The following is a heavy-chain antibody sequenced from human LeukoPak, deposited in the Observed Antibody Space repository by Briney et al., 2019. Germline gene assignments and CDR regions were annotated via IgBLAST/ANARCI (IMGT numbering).Heavy chain of an antibody. CDR2: ISGSGGST. V-gene: IGHV3-23*01. CDR1: GFTFSSYG. CDR3: ARNEGSGSYVSFDY. D-gene: IGHD1-26*01. J-gene: IGHJ4*02. Sequence: TGGSLRLSCAASGFTFSSYGMSWVRQAPGKGLEWVSAISGSGGSTYYADSVKGRFTISRDNSKNTLYLQMNSLRAEDTAVYYCARNEGSGSYVSFDYWGQGTLVTVSS.